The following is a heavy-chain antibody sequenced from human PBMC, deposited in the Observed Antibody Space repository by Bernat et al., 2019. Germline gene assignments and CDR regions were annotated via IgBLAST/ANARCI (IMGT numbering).Heavy chain of an antibody. Sequence: QVQLQQSGPGLVKPSQTLSLTCAISGDSVSSNSAAWNWIRQSPSRGLEWLGRTYYRSKWYNDYAVSVKSRITINPDTSKNQFSLQLNSVTPEDTAVYYCARAPRRYFDWLLEGTFDIWGQGTMVTVSS. V-gene: IGHV6-1*01. CDR3: ARAPRRYFDWLLEGTFDI. D-gene: IGHD3-9*01. CDR1: GDSVSSNSAA. J-gene: IGHJ3*02. CDR2: TYYRSKWYN.